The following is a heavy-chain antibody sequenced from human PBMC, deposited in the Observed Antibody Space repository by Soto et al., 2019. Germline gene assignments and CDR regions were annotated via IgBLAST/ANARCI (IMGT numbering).Heavy chain of an antibody. V-gene: IGHV4-34*09. J-gene: IGHJ5*02. CDR2: IYYSGTA. D-gene: IGHD2-2*01. CDR3: ARCSLVVVPAPGFDP. Sequence: SETLSLTCDVSVGSLSNYYWSWIRLPPGKGLEWIGEIYYSGTAYYNPSLKSRVTISVDTSKNQFSLKLSSVSAADTALYYCARCSLVVVPAPGFDPWGRGTLVTVSS. CDR1: VGSLSNYY.